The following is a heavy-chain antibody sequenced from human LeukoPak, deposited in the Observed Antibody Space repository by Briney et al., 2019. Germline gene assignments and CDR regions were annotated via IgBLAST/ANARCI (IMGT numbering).Heavy chain of an antibody. D-gene: IGHD6-19*01. V-gene: IGHV4-4*02. Sequence: PSGTLSLTCAVSGGSISSSNWWSWIRQPPGKGLEWIGEIYHSGSTNYNPSLKSRVTISVDKSKTQFSLKLSSVTAADTAVYYCARDTYSSGWSYFDYWGQGTLVTVSS. CDR1: GGSISSSNW. CDR3: ARDTYSSGWSYFDY. CDR2: IYHSGST. J-gene: IGHJ4*02.